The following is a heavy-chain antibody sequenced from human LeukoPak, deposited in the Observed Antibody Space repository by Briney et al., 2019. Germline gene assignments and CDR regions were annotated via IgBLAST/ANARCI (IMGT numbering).Heavy chain of an antibody. CDR1: GGSISSSSYY. CDR2: IYYSGST. D-gene: IGHD4-23*01. V-gene: IGHV4-39*07. J-gene: IGHJ4*02. CDR3: ARGRLLYGGNSPFDY. Sequence: TPSETLSLTCTVSGGSISSSSYYWGWIRQPPGKGLEWIGSIYYSGSTYYNPSLKSRVTISVDTSKNQFSLKLSSVTAADTAVYYCARGRLLYGGNSPFDYWGQGTLVTVSS.